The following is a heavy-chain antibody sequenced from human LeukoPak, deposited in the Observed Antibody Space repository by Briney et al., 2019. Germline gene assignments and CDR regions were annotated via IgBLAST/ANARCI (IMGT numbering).Heavy chain of an antibody. D-gene: IGHD3-10*01. CDR3: ARGSGVHV. V-gene: IGHV3-21*04. Sequence: GGSLRLACEASGFTFRTHSMNWVRQAPGKGLEWVSAITKSSTYVYYADSVKGRFTISRDNANNSLFLQMNNLGVDDTGVYYCARGSGVHVWGQGTLVPVSS. CDR1: GFTFRTHS. CDR2: ITKSSTYV. J-gene: IGHJ4*02.